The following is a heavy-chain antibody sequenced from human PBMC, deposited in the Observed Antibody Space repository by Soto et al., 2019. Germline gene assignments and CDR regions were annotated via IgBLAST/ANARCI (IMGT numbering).Heavy chain of an antibody. D-gene: IGHD1-26*01. Sequence: GGSLRLSCAASGFTFSSYGMHWVRQAPGKGLEWVAVIWYDGSNKYYADSVKGRFTISRDNSKNTLYLQMNSLRAEDTAVYYCARAVGATSWENWFDPWGQGTLVTVSS. CDR3: ARAVGATSWENWFDP. CDR2: IWYDGSNK. V-gene: IGHV3-33*01. J-gene: IGHJ5*02. CDR1: GFTFSSYG.